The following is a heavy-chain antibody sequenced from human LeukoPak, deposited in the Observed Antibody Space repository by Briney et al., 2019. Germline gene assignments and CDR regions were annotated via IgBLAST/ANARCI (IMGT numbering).Heavy chain of an antibody. V-gene: IGHV4-59*08. CDR1: GASITSQY. Sequence: SETLSLTCTVSGASITSQYWSWIRQPPGKGLEWIGYIHDSGRANYKPSLNSRVTISVDTPKNQVSLKVSSVTAADTAVYYCARQAPTTWWFDPWGQGTLVTVSS. CDR3: ARQAPTTWWFDP. D-gene: IGHD1-1*01. J-gene: IGHJ5*02. CDR2: IHDSGRA.